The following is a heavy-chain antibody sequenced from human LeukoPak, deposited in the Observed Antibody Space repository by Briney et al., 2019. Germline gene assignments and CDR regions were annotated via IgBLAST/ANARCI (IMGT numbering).Heavy chain of an antibody. Sequence: ASVKVSCKASGYTFTGYYMHWGRQAPGQGLEWVGWINPNSGGTNYGQKFQGRVTMTRDKSTKTAYMELSRLTFADTSVYYCARASYGSGSYPNHFDYWGQGTLVTVSS. V-gene: IGHV1-2*02. CDR1: GYTFTGYY. D-gene: IGHD3-10*01. CDR3: ARASYGSGSYPNHFDY. J-gene: IGHJ4*02. CDR2: INPNSGGT.